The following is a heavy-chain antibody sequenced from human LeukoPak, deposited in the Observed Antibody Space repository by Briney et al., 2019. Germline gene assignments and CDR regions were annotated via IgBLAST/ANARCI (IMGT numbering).Heavy chain of an antibody. CDR2: XXWNSGSI. CDR3: AKDMSYYYGSGSYYIDY. J-gene: IGHJ4*02. D-gene: IGHD3-10*01. Sequence: XXWNSGSIGYADSVRGRFTISRDNAKKSLYLQMNSLRAEDTALYYCAKDMSYYYGSGSYYIDYWGQGTLVTVSS. V-gene: IGHV3-9*01.